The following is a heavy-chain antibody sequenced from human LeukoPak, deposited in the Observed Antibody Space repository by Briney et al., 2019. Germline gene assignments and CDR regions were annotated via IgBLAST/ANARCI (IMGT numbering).Heavy chain of an antibody. V-gene: IGHV4-59*11. Sequence: PSETLSLTCTVSGGSISSHYWSWLRQPPGKGLEWIGYIYYSGSTNYNPSLKSRVTISVDTSKNQFSLKLSSVTAADTAVYYCARAVELKFDYWGQGTLVTVSS. J-gene: IGHJ4*02. CDR1: GGSISSHY. CDR2: IYYSGST. D-gene: IGHD1-26*01. CDR3: ARAVELKFDY.